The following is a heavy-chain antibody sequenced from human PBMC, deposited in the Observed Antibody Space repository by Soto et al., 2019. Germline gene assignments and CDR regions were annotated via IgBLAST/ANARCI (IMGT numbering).Heavy chain of an antibody. D-gene: IGHD6-19*01. J-gene: IGHJ4*02. V-gene: IGHV3-33*01. CDR3: ARAAASGWRSFDY. CDR1: GFTFSSYG. Sequence: GGSLRLSCAASGFTFSSYGMHWVRQAPGKGLEWVAVIWYDGSNKYYADSVKGRFTISRDNSKNTLYLQMNSLRAEDTAVYYCARAAASGWRSFDYWGQGTLVTVSS. CDR2: IWYDGSNK.